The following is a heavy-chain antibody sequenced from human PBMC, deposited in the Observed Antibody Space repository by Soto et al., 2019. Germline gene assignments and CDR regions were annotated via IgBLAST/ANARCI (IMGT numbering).Heavy chain of an antibody. CDR1: GSTVSSDY. D-gene: IGHD7-27*01. V-gene: IGHV3-53*01. CDR3: ARELGRGAWKNYFDY. Sequence: EVQLVESGGGLIQPGGSLRLSCAASGSTVSSDYMSWVRQAPGKGLEWVAVIYSDGRTYYADSVKGRFTISRDNYENTVYLQMNSLRADDTAIYYCARELGRGAWKNYFDYWGQGPLVTVSS. J-gene: IGHJ4*02. CDR2: IYSDGRT.